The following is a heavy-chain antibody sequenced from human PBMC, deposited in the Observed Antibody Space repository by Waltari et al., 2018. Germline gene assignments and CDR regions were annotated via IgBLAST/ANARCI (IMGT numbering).Heavy chain of an antibody. D-gene: IGHD6-19*01. CDR1: GGTFSSYA. V-gene: IGHV1-69*10. CDR3: ANSGYSSGWYYFDY. CDR2: IIPILSIA. J-gene: IGHJ4*02. Sequence: QVQLVQSGAEVKKPGSSVKVSCKASGGTFSSYAISWVRQAPGEGLDWMGGIIPILSIANDAQKFQGRVTITADKSTSTAYRELSSLRSEDTAVYYCANSGYSSGWYYFDYWGQGTLVTVSS.